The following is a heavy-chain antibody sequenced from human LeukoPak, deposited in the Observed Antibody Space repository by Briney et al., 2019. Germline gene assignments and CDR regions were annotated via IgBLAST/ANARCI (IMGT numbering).Heavy chain of an antibody. V-gene: IGHV3-7*01. J-gene: IGHJ4*02. CDR2: IKQDGSEK. CDR1: GFTFINYS. D-gene: IGHD1-26*01. Sequence: GGSLRLSCTASGFTFINYSMNWVRQAPGKGLELVANIKQDGSEKYYVDSVQGRFTISRDNAKNSLHLQMNSLRVEDTAVYYCARRIVGPTSGGDYWGQGTPVTVSS. CDR3: ARRIVGPTSGGDY.